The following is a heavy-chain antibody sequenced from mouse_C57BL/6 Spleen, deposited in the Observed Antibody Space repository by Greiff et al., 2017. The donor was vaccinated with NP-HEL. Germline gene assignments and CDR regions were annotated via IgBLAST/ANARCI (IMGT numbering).Heavy chain of an antibody. CDR1: GYSFTSYY. CDR3: ARGLYYYAMDY. J-gene: IGHJ4*01. CDR2: IYPGSGNT. V-gene: IGHV1-66*01. Sequence: VKLQQSGPELVKPGASVKISCKASGYSFTSYYIHWVKQRPGQGLEWIGWIYPGSGNTKYNEKFKGKATLTADTSSSTAYMQLSSLTSEDSAVYYCARGLYYYAMDYWGQGTSVTVSS. D-gene: IGHD6-5*01.